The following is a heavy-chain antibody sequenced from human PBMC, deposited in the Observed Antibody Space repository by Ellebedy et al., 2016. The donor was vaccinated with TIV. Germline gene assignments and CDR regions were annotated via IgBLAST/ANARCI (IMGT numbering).Heavy chain of an antibody. J-gene: IGHJ4*02. CDR1: GFTFSNYY. V-gene: IGHV3-30-3*01. CDR2: ISHDGNNQ. Sequence: GESLKISXTASGFTFSNYYMDWVRQAPGKGLEWVAVISHDGNNQYYGDSVKGRFTISRDSSKNTLYLEMNGLRVEDTAVYYCAGRGYSYGAFDIWGQGTLVTVSS. CDR3: AGRGYSYGAFDI. D-gene: IGHD5-18*01.